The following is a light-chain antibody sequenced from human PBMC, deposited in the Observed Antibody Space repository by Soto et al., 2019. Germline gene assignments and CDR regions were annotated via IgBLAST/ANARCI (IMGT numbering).Light chain of an antibody. Sequence: QPVLTQPPSASGTPGQRVTISCSGTYSNIGTNTVNWYRQLPGTAPKLLIQSNNQRPSGVPDRFSGSKSDTSASLAISGLQSEDEADYYCATWDDSLNGVVFGGGTKLTVL. J-gene: IGLJ3*02. V-gene: IGLV1-44*01. CDR2: SNN. CDR1: YSNIGTNT. CDR3: ATWDDSLNGVV.